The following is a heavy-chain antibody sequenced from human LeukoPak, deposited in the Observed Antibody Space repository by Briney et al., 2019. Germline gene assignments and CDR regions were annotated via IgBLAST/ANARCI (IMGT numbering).Heavy chain of an antibody. CDR3: AREGEYPFDY. Sequence: SETPSLTCAVYGGSFSGYYWSWIRQPPGKGLEWIGEINHSGSTNYNPSLKSRVTISVDTSKNQFSLKLSSVTAADTAVYYCAREGEYPFDYWGQGTLVTVSS. J-gene: IGHJ4*02. CDR2: INHSGST. V-gene: IGHV4-34*01. D-gene: IGHD2/OR15-2a*01. CDR1: GGSFSGYY.